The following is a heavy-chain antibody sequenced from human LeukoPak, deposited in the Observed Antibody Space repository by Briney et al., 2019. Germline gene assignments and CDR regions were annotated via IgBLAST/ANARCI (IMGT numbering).Heavy chain of an antibody. CDR3: ARQQGYYDTIGRYYHYYMDV. J-gene: IGHJ6*03. CDR2: IYASGST. V-gene: IGHV4-4*09. Sequence: PSETLSLTCTVSGGSISSYYWNWIRQPLGKGLEWIGYIYASGSTNYNPSLNSRITISLDTSKSQFSLRLSSVTAADTAVYYCARQQGYYDTIGRYYHYYMDVWGKGTTVTVSS. CDR1: GGSISSYY. D-gene: IGHD3-22*01.